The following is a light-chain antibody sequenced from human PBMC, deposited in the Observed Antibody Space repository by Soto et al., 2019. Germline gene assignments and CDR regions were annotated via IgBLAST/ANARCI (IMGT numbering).Light chain of an antibody. Sequence: DIVMTQSPDSLAVSLGERATINCKSSQSVLYSSNNKNYLAWYQQKPGQPPKLLIYWASTRESGVPGRFSGCGSGTDFTLTISSLQAEDVAVYYCQQYYSTPPTFGQGTKVEIK. V-gene: IGKV4-1*01. CDR3: QQYYSTPPT. J-gene: IGKJ1*01. CDR2: WAS. CDR1: QSVLYSSNNKNY.